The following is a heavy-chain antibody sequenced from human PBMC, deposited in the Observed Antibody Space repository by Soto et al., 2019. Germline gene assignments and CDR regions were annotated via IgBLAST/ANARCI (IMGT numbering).Heavy chain of an antibody. J-gene: IGHJ6*02. D-gene: IGHD2-2*02. CDR1: GGSVSSDTHY. Sequence: SETLSLTCTVSGGSVSSDTHYWSWIRQPPGKRLEWIGFIYSSGSTNYNPSLKSRVTMSVDTSKNQFSLKLRSVIVADTAVYHCARFVRYSSGTTCYTRADVWGQGTTVTVSS. V-gene: IGHV4-61*01. CDR3: ARFVRYSSGTTCYTRADV. CDR2: IYSSGST.